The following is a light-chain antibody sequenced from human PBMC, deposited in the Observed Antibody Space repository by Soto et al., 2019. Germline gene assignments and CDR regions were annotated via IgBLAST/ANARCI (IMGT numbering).Light chain of an antibody. Sequence: QSVLTQPASVSGSPGQSITISCTGTSTDVGGYYNYVSWYQQHPGKAPQLIIYDVSNRPSGISDRFSGSKSGSTASLTISGLRAEDEAVYYCSSFVGGDSFDVIFGGGTKLTVL. CDR1: STDVGGYYNY. V-gene: IGLV2-14*03. J-gene: IGLJ2*01. CDR2: DVS. CDR3: SSFVGGDSFDVI.